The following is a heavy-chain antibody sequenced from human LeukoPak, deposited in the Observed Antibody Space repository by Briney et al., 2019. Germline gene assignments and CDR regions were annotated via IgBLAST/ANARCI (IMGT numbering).Heavy chain of an antibody. CDR3: ARGKWLGSYYHMDV. Sequence: SETLSLTCAVYGGSFSDYHWTWIRQPPGKGLEWIGEIDHSGSTNYNPSLRSRVTISEDTSKNQFSLKLSSVTAADTAVYYCARGKWLGSYYHMDVWGKGTTVTVSS. CDR2: IDHSGST. CDR1: GGSFSDYH. D-gene: IGHD6-19*01. V-gene: IGHV4-34*01. J-gene: IGHJ6*03.